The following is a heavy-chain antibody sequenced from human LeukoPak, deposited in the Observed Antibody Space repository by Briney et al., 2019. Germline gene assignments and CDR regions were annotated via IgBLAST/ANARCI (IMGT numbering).Heavy chain of an antibody. CDR1: GFTFSSYA. Sequence: GGSLRLSCAASGFTFSSYAMHWVRQAPGKGLEWVAVISYDGSNKYYADSVKGRFTISRDNSKNTLYLQMNSLRAEDTAVYYCARGGSYYDSSGYNHWGQGTLVTVSS. CDR2: ISYDGSNK. V-gene: IGHV3-30-3*01. CDR3: ARGGSYYDSSGYNH. J-gene: IGHJ5*02. D-gene: IGHD3-22*01.